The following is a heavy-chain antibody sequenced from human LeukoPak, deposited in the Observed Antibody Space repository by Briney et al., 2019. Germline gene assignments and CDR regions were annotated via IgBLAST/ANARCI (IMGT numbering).Heavy chain of an antibody. CDR2: INADNGNT. Sequence: ASVKVSCKASGYTFINYAMHWVRQAPGQRLEWMGWINADNGNTRYSQKFQGRVSIIRDTSASTAYMELSSLTSEDTAVYYCARGSTSSWPFDYWGQGTLVTVSS. CDR1: GYTFINYA. D-gene: IGHD2-2*01. J-gene: IGHJ4*02. CDR3: ARGSTSSWPFDY. V-gene: IGHV1-3*01.